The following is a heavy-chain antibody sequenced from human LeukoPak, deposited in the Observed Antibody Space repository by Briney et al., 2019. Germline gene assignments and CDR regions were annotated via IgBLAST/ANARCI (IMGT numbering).Heavy chain of an antibody. V-gene: IGHV4-30-4*01. J-gene: IGHJ4*02. CDR2: IYYSGTT. CDR1: GGSISSGDDY. Sequence: SETLSLTCTVSGGSISSGDDYWSWIRQPPGKGLEWIGYIYYSGTTYYNPSLKSRASISVDTSKNQFSLKLSSVTAADTAVYFCARLVGYYSRGSCYHFDYWGQGSLVTASS. CDR3: ARLVGYYSRGSCYHFDY. D-gene: IGHD2-15*01.